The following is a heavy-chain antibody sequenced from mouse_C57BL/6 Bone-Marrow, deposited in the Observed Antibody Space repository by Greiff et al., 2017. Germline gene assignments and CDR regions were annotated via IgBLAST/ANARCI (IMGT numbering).Heavy chain of an antibody. CDR2: IHPNVGSP. CDR3: ARRRYRVTTGFDF. D-gene: IGHD2-2*01. CDR1: GYTFPSSC. Sequence: VQLQQPGAELVKPGASVTLSCKASGYTFPSSCLHWVKQRPGQGLGWIGMIHPNVGSPNYNEKFQIKATLTVDESSSTAYMQLSSLTSEDSAVYYCARRRYRVTTGFDFWGRGTTLTVSS. J-gene: IGHJ2*01. V-gene: IGHV1-64*01.